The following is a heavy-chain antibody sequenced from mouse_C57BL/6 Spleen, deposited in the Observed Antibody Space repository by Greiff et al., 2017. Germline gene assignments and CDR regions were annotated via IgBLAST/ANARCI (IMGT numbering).Heavy chain of an antibody. Sequence: EVQLQQSGPELVKPGASVKISCKASGYTFTDYNMDWVKQSHGQSLEWIGDINPNNGGTIYNQKFKGKATLTVDKSSTTAYMELRSLTSEDTAVYYCARHSNFYYAMDYWGQGASVTVSS. CDR3: ARHSNFYYAMDY. CDR1: GYTFTDYN. CDR2: INPNNGGT. D-gene: IGHD2-5*01. V-gene: IGHV1-18*01. J-gene: IGHJ4*01.